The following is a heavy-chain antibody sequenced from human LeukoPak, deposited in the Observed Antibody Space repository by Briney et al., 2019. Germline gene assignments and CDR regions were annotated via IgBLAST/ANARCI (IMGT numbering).Heavy chain of an antibody. D-gene: IGHD3-22*01. CDR2: ISGSGGST. J-gene: IGHJ4*02. V-gene: IGHV3-23*01. CDR1: GFTFSSYD. CDR3: AKDPGAYYYDSSGYY. Sequence: GRSLRLSCAASGFTFSSYDMHWVRQAPGKGLEWVSAISGSGGSTYYADSVKGRFTISRDNSKNTPYLQMNSLRAEDTAVYYCAKDPGAYYYDSSGYYWGQGTLATVSS.